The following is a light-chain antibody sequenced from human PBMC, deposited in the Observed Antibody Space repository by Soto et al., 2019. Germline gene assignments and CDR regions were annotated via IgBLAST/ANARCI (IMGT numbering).Light chain of an antibody. CDR2: RNN. V-gene: IGLV1-47*01. CDR3: AAWDDSLSGPRV. J-gene: IGLJ3*02. CDR1: GSNIGSNY. Sequence: QSMLTQPPSASGTPGQRVTISCSGSGSNIGSNYVYWYQQLPGTAPKLLIYRNNQRPSGVPDRFSGSKSGTSASLAISGLRSEDEADYYCAAWDDSLSGPRVFGGGTKLTVL.